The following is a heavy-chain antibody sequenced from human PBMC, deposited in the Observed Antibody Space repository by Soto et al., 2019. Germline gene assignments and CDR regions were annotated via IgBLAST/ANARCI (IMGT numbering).Heavy chain of an antibody. J-gene: IGHJ4*02. Sequence: EVQLVESGGGLVQPGGSLRLSCAASGFIFSTYEMNWVRQAPGKGLEWVSYISSSGSTIYYADSVKGRFTISRDNAKNSLYLQMDSPRAEDTAVYYCARTLGGGNYWGQGTLVTVSS. V-gene: IGHV3-48*03. CDR3: ARTLGGGNY. D-gene: IGHD3-16*01. CDR1: GFIFSTYE. CDR2: ISSSGSTI.